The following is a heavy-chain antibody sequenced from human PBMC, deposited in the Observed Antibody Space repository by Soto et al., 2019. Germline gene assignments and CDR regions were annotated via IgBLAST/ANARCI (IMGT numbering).Heavy chain of an antibody. CDR3: ANGEGDHTNPYYYYYGMDV. Sequence: GGSLRLSCAASAFTFSSYRMHWVRQAPGKGLEWVAVISYDGSNKYYADSVKGRFTISRDNSKNTLYLQMNSLRAEDTAVYYCANGEGDHTNPYYYYYGMDVWGQWT. CDR1: AFTFSSYR. CDR2: ISYDGSNK. J-gene: IGHJ6*01. V-gene: IGHV3-30*18. D-gene: IGHD3-10*01.